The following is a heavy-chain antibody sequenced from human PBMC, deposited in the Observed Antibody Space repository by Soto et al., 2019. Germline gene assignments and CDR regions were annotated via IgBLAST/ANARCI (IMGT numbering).Heavy chain of an antibody. D-gene: IGHD6-19*01. CDR3: VKDGSSGWPYFYDMDV. J-gene: IGHJ6*02. Sequence: QVQLVESGGGVVQPGRSLRLSCAASGFTFSSYGMHWVRQAPGKGLEWVAVISYDGRNKYYADAVKGRFTISRDNSKNTLSLQMISLRAEDTAVYYCVKDGSSGWPYFYDMDVWGQGTTVTVSS. CDR1: GFTFSSYG. CDR2: ISYDGRNK. V-gene: IGHV3-30*18.